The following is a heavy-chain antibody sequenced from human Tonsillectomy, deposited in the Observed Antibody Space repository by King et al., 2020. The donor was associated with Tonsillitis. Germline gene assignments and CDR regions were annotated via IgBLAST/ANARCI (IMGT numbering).Heavy chain of an antibody. Sequence: VQLVESGGGLVQPGGSLRLSCAASGFTFSSYSMNWVRQAPGKGLEWVSYISSGSSTLYYADSVKGRFTISRDNAKNSLYLQMNSLRAEDTAVYYCARDPKYYYDSSGYLDYWGQGTLVTVSS. J-gene: IGHJ4*02. D-gene: IGHD3-22*01. CDR1: GFTFSSYS. CDR2: ISSGSSTL. V-gene: IGHV3-48*01. CDR3: ARDPKYYYDSSGYLDY.